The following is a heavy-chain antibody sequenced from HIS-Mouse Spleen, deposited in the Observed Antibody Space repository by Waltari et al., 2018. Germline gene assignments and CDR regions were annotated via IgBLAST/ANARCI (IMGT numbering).Heavy chain of an antibody. CDR2: IRSKAYGGKT. D-gene: IGHD3-22*01. CDR1: GFTFGDYA. Sequence: EVQLVESGGGLVKPGRSLRLSCTASGFTFGDYAMSWFRQAPGKGLEWVGFIRSKAYGGKTEYAASVKGRFTISRDDSKSIAYLKMNSLKTEDTAVYYCTRVGVAYYDSSGDDAFDIWGQGTMVTVSS. CDR3: TRVGVAYYDSSGDDAFDI. V-gene: IGHV3-49*05. J-gene: IGHJ3*02.